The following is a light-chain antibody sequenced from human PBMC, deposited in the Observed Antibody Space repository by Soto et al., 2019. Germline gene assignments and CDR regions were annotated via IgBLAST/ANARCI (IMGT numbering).Light chain of an antibody. V-gene: IGKV1-8*01. CDR3: QQYKSYWT. CDR1: QGISSY. J-gene: IGKJ1*01. CDR2: AAS. Sequence: AIRMTQSPSSLSASTGDRVTITCRASQGISSYLAWYQQKPGKAPKLLIYAASTLQSGVPSRFSGSGSGTDFTLTISCLQSEDFATYYCQQYKSYWTFGQGTKVDI.